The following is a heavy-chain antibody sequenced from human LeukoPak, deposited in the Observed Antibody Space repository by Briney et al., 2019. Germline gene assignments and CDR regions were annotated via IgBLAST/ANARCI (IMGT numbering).Heavy chain of an antibody. V-gene: IGHV3-23*01. CDR1: GFTFSSYA. D-gene: IGHD3-10*01. J-gene: IGHJ4*02. CDR2: ISGSGGST. CDR3: AKDIGGAWFGELYGSFGY. Sequence: PGGSLRLSCAASGFTFSSYAMSWVRQAPGKGLEWVSGISGSGGSTYYADSVKGRFTISRDNSKNTLYLQMNSLRAEDTAVYYCAKDIGGAWFGELYGSFGYWGQGTLVTVSS.